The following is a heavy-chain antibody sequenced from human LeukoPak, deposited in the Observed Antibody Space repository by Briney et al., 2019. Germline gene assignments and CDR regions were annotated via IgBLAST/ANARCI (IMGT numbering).Heavy chain of an antibody. Sequence: ASVKVSCKASGYTFTGYYMHWVRQAPGQGLEWMGWINPNSGGTNYAQKFQGGVTMTRDTSISTAYTELSRLRSNDTAVYYCARGYCSSTSCYNWFDPWGQGTLVTVSS. D-gene: IGHD2-2*01. CDR2: INPNSGGT. J-gene: IGHJ5*02. CDR1: GYTFTGYY. V-gene: IGHV1-2*02. CDR3: ARGYCSSTSCYNWFDP.